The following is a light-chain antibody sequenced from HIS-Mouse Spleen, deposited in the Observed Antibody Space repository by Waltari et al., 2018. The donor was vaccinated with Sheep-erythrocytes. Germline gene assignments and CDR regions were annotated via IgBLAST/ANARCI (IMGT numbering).Light chain of an antibody. CDR2: QDS. J-gene: IGLJ2*01. V-gene: IGLV3-1*01. CDR3: QAWDSSTEV. CDR1: KLGDKY. Sequence: SYDLTQPPSVSVSPGQTASITCSGDKLGDKYACWYQQKPGQSPGLVSYQDSKRPSGIPERFSGSNSGNTATLTISGTQAMDEADYYCQAWDSSTEVFGGGTKLTVL.